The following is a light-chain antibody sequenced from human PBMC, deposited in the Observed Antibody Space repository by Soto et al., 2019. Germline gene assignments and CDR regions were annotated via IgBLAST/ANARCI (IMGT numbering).Light chain of an antibody. CDR1: QSISIY. V-gene: IGKV1-39*01. Sequence: DIQMSQSPSSLSASVGDRVTITCRASQSISIYLNWYQQKPGKPPKLLIYAASSLQSGVPSRFSGSGSGTDFTLTISSLQPEAFATYYCQQSYSTPLTFGGGTKVDIK. CDR3: QQSYSTPLT. J-gene: IGKJ4*01. CDR2: AAS.